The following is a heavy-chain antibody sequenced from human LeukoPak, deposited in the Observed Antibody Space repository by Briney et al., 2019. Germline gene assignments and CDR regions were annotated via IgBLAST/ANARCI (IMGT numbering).Heavy chain of an antibody. V-gene: IGHV1-3*01. D-gene: IGHD6-19*01. Sequence: ASVKVSCKASGYTFTSYAMHWVRQAPGQRLEWMGWINAGNGNTKYSQKFQGRVTITRDTSASTAYMGLSSLRSEDTAVYYCARVGYSSVHDYWGQGTLVTVSS. CDR1: GYTFTSYA. CDR3: ARVGYSSVHDY. J-gene: IGHJ4*02. CDR2: INAGNGNT.